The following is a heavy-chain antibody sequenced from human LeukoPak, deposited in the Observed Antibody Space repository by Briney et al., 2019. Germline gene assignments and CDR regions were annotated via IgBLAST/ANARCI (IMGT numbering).Heavy chain of an antibody. D-gene: IGHD6-19*01. CDR1: GYTFTSYG. Sequence: ASVKVSCKASGYTFTSYGISWVRQAPGQGLEWMGWISAYNGNANYAQKLQGRVTMTTDTSTSTANMELRSLRSDDTAVYYCARDPPGWLVTYFDYWGQGTLVTVSS. V-gene: IGHV1-18*01. CDR3: ARDPPGWLVTYFDY. J-gene: IGHJ4*02. CDR2: ISAYNGNA.